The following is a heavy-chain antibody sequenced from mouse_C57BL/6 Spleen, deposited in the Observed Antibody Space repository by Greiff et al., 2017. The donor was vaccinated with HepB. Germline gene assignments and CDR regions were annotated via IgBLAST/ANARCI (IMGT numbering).Heavy chain of an antibody. CDR3: ARCVAMDY. Sequence: EVQLQQSGPELVKPGASVKISCKASGYTFTDYYMNWVKQSHGKSLEWIGDINPNNGGTSYNQKFKGKATLTVDKSSSTAYMELRSLTSEDSAVYYCARCVAMDYWGQGTSVTVSS. CDR1: GYTFTDYY. CDR2: INPNNGGT. J-gene: IGHJ4*01. V-gene: IGHV1-26*01.